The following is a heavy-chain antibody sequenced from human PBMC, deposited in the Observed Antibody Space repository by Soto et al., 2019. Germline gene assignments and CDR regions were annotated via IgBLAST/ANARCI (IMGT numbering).Heavy chain of an antibody. V-gene: IGHV4-30-2*01. CDR3: AAGGGLPRYY. CDR2: IYHSRGT. CDR1: GGSISSGGYS. D-gene: IGHD5-12*01. J-gene: IGHJ4*02. Sequence: QLQLQESGSGLVKPSQTLSLTCAVSGGSISSGGYSWSWIRQPPGKGLEWIGYIYHSRGTYYNPSLKRRVTISVDRSKNQFSLKLSSVTAADTAVYYCAAGGGLPRYYWGQGTLVTVSS.